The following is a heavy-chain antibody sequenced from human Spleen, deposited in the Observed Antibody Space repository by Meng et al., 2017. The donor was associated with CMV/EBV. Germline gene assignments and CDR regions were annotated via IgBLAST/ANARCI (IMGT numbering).Heavy chain of an antibody. CDR3: ARPNSGSYKGAFDI. CDR1: GYTFTDYY. J-gene: IGHJ3*02. CDR2: LNPNGGGT. Sequence: ASVKVSCKASGYTFTDYYIQWVRQAPGQGLEWMGWLNPNGGGTNFAQKFKGRVTMTWDSSISTAYMELSRVRSDDTAVYYCARPNSGSYKGAFDIWGQGTMVTVSS. V-gene: IGHV1-2*02. D-gene: IGHD1-26*01.